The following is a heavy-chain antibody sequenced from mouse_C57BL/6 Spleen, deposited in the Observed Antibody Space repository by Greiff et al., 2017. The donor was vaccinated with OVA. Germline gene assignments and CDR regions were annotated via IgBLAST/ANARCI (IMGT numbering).Heavy chain of an antibody. Sequence: QVQLQQPGTELVKPGASVKLSCKASGYTFTSYWMHWVKQRPGQGLEWIGNINPSNGGTKDNEKFKSKATLTVDKTSSTAYMQRSSLTSEDTAVYYCARTGYYYGSSSYWYFDVWGTGTTVTVSS. CDR3: ARTGYYYGSSSYWYFDV. V-gene: IGHV1-53*01. CDR1: GYTFTSYW. D-gene: IGHD1-1*01. CDR2: INPSNGGT. J-gene: IGHJ1*03.